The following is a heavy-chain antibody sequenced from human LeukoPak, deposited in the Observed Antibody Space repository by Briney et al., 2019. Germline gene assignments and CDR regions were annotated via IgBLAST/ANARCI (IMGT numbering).Heavy chain of an antibody. CDR2: ISYDGSNK. V-gene: IGHV3-30*14. D-gene: IGHD1-26*01. CDR1: GFTFSSYA. CDR3: ARDIREWSGSYYPDY. J-gene: IGHJ4*02. Sequence: GGSLRLSCAASGFTFSSYAMHWVRQAPGKGLEWVTIISYDGSNKYYADSVKGRFTISRDSSKNTLYLQMNSLRAEDTAVYYCARDIREWSGSYYPDYWGQGTLVTVSS.